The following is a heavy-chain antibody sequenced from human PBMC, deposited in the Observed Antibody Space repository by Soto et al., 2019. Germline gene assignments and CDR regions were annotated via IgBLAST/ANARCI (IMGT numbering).Heavy chain of an antibody. J-gene: IGHJ4*02. D-gene: IGHD1-1*01. CDR2: ISYHGLTK. CDR1: GFSFSNYA. V-gene: IGHV3-30-3*01. Sequence: GGSLRLSCAASGFSFSNYALHWVRQAPGKGLEWLAVISYHGLTKYYADSVKGRFTISRDNSKNTLYLQVDSLRPEDTAVYYCARDPLILSPTGYYFDYWGQGTLVTVSS. CDR3: ARDPLILSPTGYYFDY.